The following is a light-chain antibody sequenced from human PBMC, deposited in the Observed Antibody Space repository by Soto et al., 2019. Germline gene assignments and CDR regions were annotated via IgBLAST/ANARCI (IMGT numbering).Light chain of an antibody. CDR2: DAS. V-gene: IGKV3-11*01. J-gene: IGKJ2*01. Sequence: EIVLTQSPATLSLSPGERATLSCRASQSVSSYLAWYQQKPGQAPRLLIYDASNRATGIPARFSGSGSGTDFTLTISSLEPEDFAAYYCQQRNNRPYTFGQGTKLEIK. CDR1: QSVSSY. CDR3: QQRNNRPYT.